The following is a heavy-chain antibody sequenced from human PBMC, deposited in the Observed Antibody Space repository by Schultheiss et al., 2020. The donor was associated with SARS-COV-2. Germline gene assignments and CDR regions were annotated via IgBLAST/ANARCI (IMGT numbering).Heavy chain of an antibody. D-gene: IGHD3-22*01. J-gene: IGHJ3*02. V-gene: IGHV3-9*01. CDR2: ISWNSGSI. Sequence: SLKISCAASGFTFDDYAMHWVRQAPGKGLEWVSGISWNSGSIGYADSVKGRFTISRDNAKNSLYLQMNSLRAEDTALYYCAKDTDSSGYYRDAFDIWGQGTMVTVSS. CDR3: AKDTDSSGYYRDAFDI. CDR1: GFTFDDYA.